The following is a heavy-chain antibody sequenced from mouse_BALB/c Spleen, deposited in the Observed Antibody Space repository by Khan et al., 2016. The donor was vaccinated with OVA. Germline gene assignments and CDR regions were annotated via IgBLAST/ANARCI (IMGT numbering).Heavy chain of an antibody. D-gene: IGHD2-12*01. V-gene: IGHV3-8*02. Sequence: EVQLQESGPSLVKPSQTLSLTCSVTGDSITSGFLNWIRKFPGNKLEYMGYISSSGSTYYNPSLKSRISITRDTSKNQYYLQLNSVTTKDTATYYWARYRSYDVYFDYWGEGTTLTVSS. CDR3: ARYRSYDVYFDY. J-gene: IGHJ2*01. CDR2: ISSSGST. CDR1: GDSITSGF.